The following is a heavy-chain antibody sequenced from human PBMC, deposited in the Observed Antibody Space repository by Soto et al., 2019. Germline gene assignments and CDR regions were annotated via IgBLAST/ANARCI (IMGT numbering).Heavy chain of an antibody. V-gene: IGHV3-48*03. D-gene: IGHD3-16*01. CDR3: ARSRGWGAPNDY. Sequence: EVQLAESGGGLVQPGGSLRLSCAASGFTFVSYDLIWVRQAPGKGLEWISYISSSGTTTSYADSVKGRFTISRDNAKNSLYLEMDRLRGDDTAVYYCARSRGWGAPNDYWGQGTLVTVSS. J-gene: IGHJ4*02. CDR2: ISSSGTTT. CDR1: GFTFVSYD.